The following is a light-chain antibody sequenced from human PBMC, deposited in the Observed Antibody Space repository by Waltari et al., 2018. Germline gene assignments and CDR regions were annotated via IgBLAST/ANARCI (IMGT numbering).Light chain of an antibody. CDR1: QSVTNNF. CDR2: GAS. V-gene: IGKV3-20*01. Sequence: EIVLTQSPGTLSLSPGDRATLSCRASQSVTNNFLAWYQLKPGQAPRRPIYGASSRATGIPDRFSGSGSGTDFTLTISRLEAEDFTMYYCQQYGGSPTWTFGQGTKVETK. J-gene: IGKJ1*01. CDR3: QQYGGSPTWT.